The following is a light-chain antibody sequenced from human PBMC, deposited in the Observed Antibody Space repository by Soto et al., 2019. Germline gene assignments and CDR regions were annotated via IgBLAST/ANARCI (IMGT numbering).Light chain of an antibody. CDR3: SSYTSISTVI. V-gene: IGLV2-14*01. Sequence: QSALTQPASVSGSPGQSITISCTGTSSDVGGYNYVSWYQQHPDKAPKLMIYDVSNRPSGVSNRFSGSKSDNTASLTISGLQAEDEADYYCSSYTSISTVIFGGGTKVTVL. J-gene: IGLJ2*01. CDR2: DVS. CDR1: SSDVGGYNY.